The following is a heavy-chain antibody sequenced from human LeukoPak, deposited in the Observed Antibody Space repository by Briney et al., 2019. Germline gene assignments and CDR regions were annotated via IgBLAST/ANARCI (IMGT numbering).Heavy chain of an antibody. D-gene: IGHD2-2*01. CDR1: GGSISSGGYY. Sequence: TLSLTCTVSGGSISSGGYYWSWSRQHPGKGLEWIGDIYYSGSTYYNPSLNSRVTISVDTSKNQFSLKLSSVAAADTAVYYCARVGTRGGLLDCWGQGTLVTVSS. CDR3: ARVGTRGGLLDC. CDR2: IYYSGST. V-gene: IGHV4-31*03. J-gene: IGHJ4*02.